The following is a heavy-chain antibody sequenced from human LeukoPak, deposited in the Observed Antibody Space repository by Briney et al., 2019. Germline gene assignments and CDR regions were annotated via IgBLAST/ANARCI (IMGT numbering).Heavy chain of an antibody. J-gene: IGHJ6*02. CDR3: ARGSAAVDNRWRVDYGMDA. CDR2: FYSDDNT. V-gene: IGHV3-53*04. CDR1: GFTVSSNY. D-gene: IGHD3-16*02. Sequence: GGSLRLSCAASGFTVSSNYMSGVRQAPGKSLGCVAVFYSDDNTHYTDSVKGRFTISRHNSKNTPYLQMSSLSAQDTAVYYCARGSAAVDNRWRVDYGMDAWGQGTTVTVSS.